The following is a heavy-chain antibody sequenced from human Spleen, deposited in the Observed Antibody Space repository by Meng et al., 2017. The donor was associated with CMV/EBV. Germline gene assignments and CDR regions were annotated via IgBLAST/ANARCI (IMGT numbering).Heavy chain of an antibody. D-gene: IGHD2-2*01. J-gene: IGHJ4*02. V-gene: IGHV3-53*01. CDR2: IYSGGST. CDR3: ARERSPAGLDY. Sequence: GGSLRLSCAASGFTVSSNYMSWVRQAPGKGLEWVSVIYSGGSTYYADSVKGRFTISRDNSKNTLYLQMNSLRAEDTAVYYCARERSPAGLDYWGQGTLVTVSS. CDR1: GFTVSSNY.